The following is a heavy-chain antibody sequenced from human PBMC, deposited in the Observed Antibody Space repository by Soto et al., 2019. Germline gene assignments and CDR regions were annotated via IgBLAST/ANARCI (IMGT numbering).Heavy chain of an antibody. Sequence: GGSLRLSCAVSGFPFSDYYMDWVRQGPGKGLEWVGRSRNKVNGYSTEYAASVKGRFTISRDDSKNSLLLQMISLKDEDTAVYYCVRRGPHYDAYDIWGQGTMVTVSS. CDR1: GFPFSDYY. CDR2: SRNKVNGYST. CDR3: VRRGPHYDAYDI. J-gene: IGHJ3*02. V-gene: IGHV3-72*01.